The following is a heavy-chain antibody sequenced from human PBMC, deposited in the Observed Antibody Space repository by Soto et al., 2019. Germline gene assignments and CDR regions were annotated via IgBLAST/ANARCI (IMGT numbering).Heavy chain of an antibody. CDR2: TTGSGGTA. D-gene: IGHD5-12*01. CDR3: AKHSGYDNYDGMDV. Sequence: EVQLLESGGGLVQPGGSLRLSCAASILSFDIYAMSWVRQAPGKALEWVSATTGSGGTAYYAGSVKGRFTISRDNSKNTLYLQMDTLTAEDTAVYYWAKHSGYDNYDGMDVWGQGTTVTVSS. J-gene: IGHJ6*02. CDR1: ILSFDIYA. V-gene: IGHV3-23*01.